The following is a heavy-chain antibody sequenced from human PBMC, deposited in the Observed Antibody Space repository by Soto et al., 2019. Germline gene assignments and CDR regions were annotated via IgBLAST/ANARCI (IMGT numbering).Heavy chain of an antibody. Sequence: QVQLVQSGAEVKKPGASVKVSCKASGYSFTSYGISWVRQAPGQGLEWMGWISAYNGNTKYAQKFQGRVTVTTDTSTSTAHMELRSLRSDDTAIYYCARVTYNWFDPWGQGTLVTVSS. J-gene: IGHJ5*02. V-gene: IGHV1-18*01. CDR1: GYSFTSYG. CDR2: ISAYNGNT. CDR3: ARVTYNWFDP. D-gene: IGHD2-21*02.